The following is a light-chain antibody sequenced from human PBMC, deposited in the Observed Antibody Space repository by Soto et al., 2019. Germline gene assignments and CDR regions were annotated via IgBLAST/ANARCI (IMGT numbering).Light chain of an antibody. CDR2: DVS. CDR3: SSFAGSNNVV. Sequence: QSALTQPPSASGSPGQSVTISCAGTSSDVGVYDHVSWYQQHPGKAPKLMIYDVSKRPSGVPDRFSGSKSGNAASLTVSGLQTEDEADYYCSSFAGSNNVVFGGGTKVTVL. CDR1: SSDVGVYDH. V-gene: IGLV2-8*01. J-gene: IGLJ3*02.